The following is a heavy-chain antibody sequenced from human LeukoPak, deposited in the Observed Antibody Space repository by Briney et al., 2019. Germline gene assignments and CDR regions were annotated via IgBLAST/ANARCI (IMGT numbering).Heavy chain of an antibody. J-gene: IGHJ4*02. Sequence: GRSLRLSCAASGFTFSSYAMHWVRQAPGKGLEWVAVISYDGSNKYYADSVKGRFTISRDNSKNTLYLQMNSLRAEDTAVYYCARGGDIVVVPAAIVLDYWGQGTLVTVSS. CDR1: GFTFSSYA. D-gene: IGHD2-2*01. CDR3: ARGGDIVVVPAAIVLDY. CDR2: ISYDGSNK. V-gene: IGHV3-30*04.